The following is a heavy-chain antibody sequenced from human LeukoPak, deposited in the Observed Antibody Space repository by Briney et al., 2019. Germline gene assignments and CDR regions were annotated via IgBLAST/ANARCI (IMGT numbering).Heavy chain of an antibody. V-gene: IGHV3-48*01. Sequence: PGGSLRLSCAASGFTFSSYRVSWVRQAPGKGLEWVSYIYSTSSIIYYADSVKGRFTISRDNAKNSLYLQMNSLRAEDAAVYYCATADGYNLWGQGTLVTVSS. CDR3: ATADGYNL. CDR2: IYSTSSII. D-gene: IGHD5-24*01. CDR1: GFTFSSYR. J-gene: IGHJ4*02.